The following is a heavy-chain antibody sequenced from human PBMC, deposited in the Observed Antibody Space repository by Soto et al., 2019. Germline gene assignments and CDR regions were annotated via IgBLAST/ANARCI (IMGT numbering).Heavy chain of an antibody. J-gene: IGHJ6*02. CDR1: GGSFSGYY. Sequence: QVQLQQWGAGLLKPSETLSLTCAVYGGSFSGYYWSWIRQPPGKGLEWIGEINHSGSTNYNPSLKSRVTISVDTSKNQFSLKLSSVTAADTAVYYCARERLLPKLWLADAMDVWGQGTTVTVSS. CDR3: ARERLLPKLWLADAMDV. V-gene: IGHV4-34*01. CDR2: INHSGST. D-gene: IGHD3-22*01.